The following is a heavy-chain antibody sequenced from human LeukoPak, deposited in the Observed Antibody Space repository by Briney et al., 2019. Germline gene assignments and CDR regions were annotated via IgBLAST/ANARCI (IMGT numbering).Heavy chain of an antibody. CDR2: ITSSGTYI. CDR3: ARGYPSTVTLDS. V-gene: IGHV3-21*01. D-gene: IGHD4-17*01. J-gene: IGHJ4*02. Sequence: AGSLRLSCASSGFTFSSYSMNWVRQAPGKGLEWVSSITSSGTYIYYADSVKGRFTISRDYAKDSLYLQMNSLRVEDTAVYYCARGYPSTVTLDSWGQGILVTVSS. CDR1: GFTFSSYS.